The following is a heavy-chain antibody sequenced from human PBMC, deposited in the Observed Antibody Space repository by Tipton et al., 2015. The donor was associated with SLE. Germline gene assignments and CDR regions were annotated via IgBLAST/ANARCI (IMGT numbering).Heavy chain of an antibody. V-gene: IGHV3-66*02. Sequence: GSLRLSCAASGFTVSNNYMSWIRQAPGKGLEWVSVIYSGGTTYYADSVKGRFTLSRDNSKNTLHLQMNSLRGEDTAVYYCARDPGIRNGMDVWGQGTLVTVS. J-gene: IGHJ4*02. D-gene: IGHD3-3*02. CDR2: IYSGGTT. CDR3: ARDPGIRNGMDV. CDR1: GFTVSNNY.